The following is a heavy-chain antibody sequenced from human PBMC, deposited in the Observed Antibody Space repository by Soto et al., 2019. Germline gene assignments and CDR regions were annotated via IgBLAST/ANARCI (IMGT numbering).Heavy chain of an antibody. CDR2: IKSKTDGVTT. D-gene: IGHD5-18*01. Sequence: PGGSLRLSCAASGFTFSNAWMSWVRQSPGKGLEWVGRIKSKTDGVTTDYAAPVKGRFTISRDDSKNTLYLQMNSLKAEDTAVYYCTTDSLGTAMVTGHFDYWGQGTLVTVSS. J-gene: IGHJ4*02. V-gene: IGHV3-15*01. CDR3: TTDSLGTAMVTGHFDY. CDR1: GFTFSNAW.